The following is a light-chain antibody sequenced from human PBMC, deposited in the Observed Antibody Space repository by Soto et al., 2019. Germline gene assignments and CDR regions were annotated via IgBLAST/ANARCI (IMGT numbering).Light chain of an antibody. CDR2: GAS. Sequence: EVVMTQSPDTLSVSPGERVTLSCRGSQSLRSNLAWYQQKPGQAPRLLIYGASTRATGIPTRFSGSGSGTEFTLTISSLQSEDFAVYYCQQYNNFWTFGQGTKVEIK. J-gene: IGKJ1*01. CDR3: QQYNNFWT. V-gene: IGKV3-15*01. CDR1: QSLRSN.